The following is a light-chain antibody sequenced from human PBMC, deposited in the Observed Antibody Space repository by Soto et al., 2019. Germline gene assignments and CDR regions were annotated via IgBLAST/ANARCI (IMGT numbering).Light chain of an antibody. CDR2: DVS. V-gene: IGLV2-11*01. J-gene: IGLJ2*01. CDR1: SSDVGGYNY. CDR3: CAYAGSYTPVV. Sequence: QSALTQPRSVSGSPGQSVTISCTGTSSDVGGYNYVSWYQQHPGKAPKLMISDVSKRPSGVPDRFSGSKSGNTASLTISGLLAEDEADYYCCAYAGSYTPVVFGGGTKPTVL.